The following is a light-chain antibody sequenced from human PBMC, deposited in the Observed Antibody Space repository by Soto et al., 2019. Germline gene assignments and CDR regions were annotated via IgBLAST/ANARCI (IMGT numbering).Light chain of an antibody. CDR1: SSNIGSNT. J-gene: IGLJ1*01. CDR3: AAWDDSLNDYV. Sequence: QSVLTQPPSASGTPGQRVTISCSGSSSNIGSNTVNWYQQLPGTAPKLLIYSNNQRPSGVPDRFSGSKSGTSASLAISGLQSEDEADYYCAAWDDSLNDYVFGTGTKFTVL. V-gene: IGLV1-44*01. CDR2: SNN.